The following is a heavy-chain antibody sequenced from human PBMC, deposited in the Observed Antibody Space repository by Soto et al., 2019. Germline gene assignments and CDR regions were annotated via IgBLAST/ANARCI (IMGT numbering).Heavy chain of an antibody. J-gene: IGHJ5*02. CDR1: GDSIISSDFY. Sequence: SETLTLTCTVSGDSIISSDFYWGWVRQPPGKGLEWIGSIFYLGSSYYNPSLKSRVTMSVDTSKNQFSLRLRSVTAADTALYFCARHSLALRKNNWFDPWGQGIMVTVSS. D-gene: IGHD3-3*02. CDR2: IFYLGSS. V-gene: IGHV4-39*01. CDR3: ARHSLALRKNNWFDP.